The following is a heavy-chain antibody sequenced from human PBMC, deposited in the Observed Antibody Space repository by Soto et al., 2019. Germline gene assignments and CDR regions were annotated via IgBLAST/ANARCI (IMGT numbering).Heavy chain of an antibody. CDR3: ARVGAAAGTGVNWFDP. CDR2: ISAYNGNT. CDR1: GYTFTSYG. V-gene: IGHV1-18*04. J-gene: IGHJ5*02. D-gene: IGHD6-13*01. Sequence: ASVKVSCKASGYTFTSYGSSWVRQAPGRGLEWMGWISAYNGNTNYAQKLQGRVTMTTDTSTSTAYMELRSLKSDDTAVYYCARVGAAAGTGVNWFDPWGQGTLVTVSS.